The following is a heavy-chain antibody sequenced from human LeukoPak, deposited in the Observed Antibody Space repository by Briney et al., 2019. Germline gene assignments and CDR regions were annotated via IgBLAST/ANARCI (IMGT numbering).Heavy chain of an antibody. J-gene: IGHJ3*02. CDR2: ISSSGSYI. D-gene: IGHD3-22*01. CDR3: ARDHHRRLYDSQARDTFDI. V-gene: IGHV3-21*01. CDR1: GITFSVYN. Sequence: NSGGSLRLSCAASGITFSVYNMNWVRQAPGKGLEWVSSISSSGSYIYYADSVKGRFTISRDNAKNSLYLQMNGLRAEDTAVYYCARDHHRRLYDSQARDTFDIWGQGTMVTVSS.